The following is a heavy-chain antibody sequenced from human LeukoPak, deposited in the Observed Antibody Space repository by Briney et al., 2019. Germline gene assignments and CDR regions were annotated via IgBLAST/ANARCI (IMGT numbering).Heavy chain of an antibody. CDR2: ISGSGGST. CDR3: AKLSTYYFGSGSYSLLDY. J-gene: IGHJ4*02. CDR1: GFTFSSYA. Sequence: GVSLRLSCAASGFTFSSYAMSWVRQAPGKGLEWVSAISGSGGSTYYADSVKGRFTISRDDSKNTLYLQMNSLRAEDTAVYYCAKLSTYYFGSGSYSLLDYWGQGTLVTVSS. V-gene: IGHV3-23*01. D-gene: IGHD3-10*01.